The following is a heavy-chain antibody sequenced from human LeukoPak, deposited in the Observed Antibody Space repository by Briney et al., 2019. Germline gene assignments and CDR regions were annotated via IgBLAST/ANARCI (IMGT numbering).Heavy chain of an antibody. CDR2: TYYSGST. CDR1: GGSISSGGYY. J-gene: IGHJ4*02. Sequence: SQTLSLTCTVSGGSISSGGYYWSWIRQHPGKGLEWIGYTYYSGSTYYNPSLKSRVIISVDTSKNQFSLKLSSVTAAGTAVYYCARGRRYYGSRSTFYFDYWGQGTLVTVSS. V-gene: IGHV4-31*03. D-gene: IGHD3-10*01. CDR3: ARGRRYYGSRSTFYFDY.